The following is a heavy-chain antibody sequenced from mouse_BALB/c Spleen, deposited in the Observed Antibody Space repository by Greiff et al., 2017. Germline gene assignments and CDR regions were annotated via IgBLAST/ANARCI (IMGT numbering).Heavy chain of an antibody. CDR3: ARRGVYGNYGDFDY. J-gene: IGHJ2*01. Sequence: DVMLVESGGGLVKPGGSLKLSCAASGFAFSSYDMSWVRQTPEKRLEWVAYISSGGGSTYYPDTVKGRFTISRDNAKNTLYLQMSSLKSEDTAMYYCARRGVYGNYGDFDYWGQGTTLTVSS. CDR1: GFAFSSYD. V-gene: IGHV5-12-1*01. D-gene: IGHD2-10*02. CDR2: ISSGGGST.